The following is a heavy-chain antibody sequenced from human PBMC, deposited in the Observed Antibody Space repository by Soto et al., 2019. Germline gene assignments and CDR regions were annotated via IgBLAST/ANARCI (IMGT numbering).Heavy chain of an antibody. J-gene: IGHJ4*02. CDR3: AGGRDYDY. Sequence: PSETLSLTCAVYGGSFSGYYWSWIRQPPGKGLEWIGEIAHDGHTNYNPSLSGRVTMSVDLSNSQFSLNVASVNAADTAVYFCAGGRDYDYWGQGTLVTVSS. CDR1: GGSFSGYY. V-gene: IGHV4-34*06. CDR2: IAHDGHT. D-gene: IGHD1-26*01.